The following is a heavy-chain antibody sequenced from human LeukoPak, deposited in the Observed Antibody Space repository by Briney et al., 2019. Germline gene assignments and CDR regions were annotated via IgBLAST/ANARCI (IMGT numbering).Heavy chain of an antibody. Sequence: GGSLRLSCAASGFTFSSYGMHWVRQAPGKGLEWVAFIRYDGSNKYYADSVKGRFTISRDNSKNTLYLQMNSLRAEDTAVYYCAKGLKDNTAVTTGGRLRSWFDPWGQGTLVTVSS. CDR1: GFTFSSYG. V-gene: IGHV3-30*02. J-gene: IGHJ5*02. D-gene: IGHD4-17*01. CDR3: AKGLKDNTAVTTGGRLRSWFDP. CDR2: IRYDGSNK.